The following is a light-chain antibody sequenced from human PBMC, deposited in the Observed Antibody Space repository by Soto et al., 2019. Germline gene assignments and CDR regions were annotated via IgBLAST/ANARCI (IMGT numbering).Light chain of an antibody. Sequence: EIVLAQSPGTLCLSPGERATLSCRASQSVSSSYIAWYQQKPGQAPRLLIYGASSRATGIPDRFSGSGSATDFTLTISRLEPEDFAVYYCQQYNNWPWTFGQGTKVDIK. CDR2: GAS. CDR1: QSVSSSY. J-gene: IGKJ1*01. V-gene: IGKV3-20*01. CDR3: QQYNNWPWT.